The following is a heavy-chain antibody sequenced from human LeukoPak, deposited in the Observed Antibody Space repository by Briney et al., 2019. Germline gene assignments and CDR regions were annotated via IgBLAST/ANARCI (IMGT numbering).Heavy chain of an antibody. J-gene: IGHJ4*02. CDR3: ARDQIRFLEWLLYSPPDY. CDR2: ISSSGSTI. Sequence: GGSLRLPCAASGFTFSDYYMSWIRQAPGKGLEWVSYISSSGSTIYYADSVKGRFTISRDNAKNSLYLQMNSLRAEDTAVYYCARDQIRFLEWLLYSPPDYWGQGTLVTVSS. V-gene: IGHV3-11*04. D-gene: IGHD3-3*01. CDR1: GFTFSDYY.